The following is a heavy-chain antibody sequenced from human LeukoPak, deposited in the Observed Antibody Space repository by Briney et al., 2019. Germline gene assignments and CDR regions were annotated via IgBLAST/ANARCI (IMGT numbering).Heavy chain of an antibody. CDR2: INPNSGGT. Sequence: ASVKVSCKASGYTFTGYYMHWVRQAPGLGLEWMGWINPNSGGTNYAQKFQGRVTMTRDTSISTAYMELSRLNSDDTAVYYCARDATGVAYGDYADYWGQGTLVTVSS. CDR3: ARDATGVAYGDYADY. CDR1: GYTFTGYY. V-gene: IGHV1-2*02. J-gene: IGHJ4*02. D-gene: IGHD4-17*01.